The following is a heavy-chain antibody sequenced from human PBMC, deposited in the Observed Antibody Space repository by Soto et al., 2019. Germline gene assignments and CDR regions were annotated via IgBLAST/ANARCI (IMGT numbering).Heavy chain of an antibody. Sequence: GGSLILSCAASGIPFIYALMDWVRQAPGKRLEWVGRIKSQASGGTIDYAAPVKGRFTISRDDSKNTVYLQMDSLKTEDTAVYYCTHLLSLAHPYSYLWGQGTQVTVSS. CDR3: THLLSLAHPYSYL. D-gene: IGHD2-21*01. V-gene: IGHV3-15*07. J-gene: IGHJ4*02. CDR1: GIPFIYAL. CDR2: IKSQASGGTI.